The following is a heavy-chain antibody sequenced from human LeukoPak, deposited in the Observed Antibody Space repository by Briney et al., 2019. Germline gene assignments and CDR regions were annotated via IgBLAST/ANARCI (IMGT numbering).Heavy chain of an antibody. CDR3: ARGGGLDV. J-gene: IGHJ6*02. CDR1: GFTFGDYA. V-gene: IGHV3-7*03. D-gene: IGHD3-16*01. CDR2: INHNGNVN. Sequence: GGSLRLSCTASGFTFGDYAMSWFRQAPGKGLEWVASINHNGNVNYYVDSVKGRFTISRDNAKNSLYLQMSNLRAEDTAVYFCARGGGLDVWGQGATVTVSS.